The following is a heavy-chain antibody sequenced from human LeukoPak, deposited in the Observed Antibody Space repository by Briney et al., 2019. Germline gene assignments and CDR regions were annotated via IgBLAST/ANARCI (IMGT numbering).Heavy chain of an antibody. CDR3: AKDSSGWTGGYFDY. CDR1: GFTFSSYA. D-gene: IGHD6-19*01. J-gene: IGHJ4*02. Sequence: GGSLRLSCAASGFTFSSYAMSCVRQAPGKGLEWVSAISGSGGSTYYADSVKGRFTISRDNSKNTLYLQMNSLRAEDTAVYYCAKDSSGWTGGYFDYWGQGTLVTVSS. V-gene: IGHV3-23*01. CDR2: ISGSGGST.